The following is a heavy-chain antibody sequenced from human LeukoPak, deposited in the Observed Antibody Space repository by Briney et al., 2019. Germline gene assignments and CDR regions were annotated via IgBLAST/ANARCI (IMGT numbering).Heavy chain of an antibody. J-gene: IGHJ4*02. CDR3: ARHKSSGWYVYVLDY. D-gene: IGHD6-19*01. CDR2: IYYSGST. V-gene: IGHV4-59*08. CDR1: AGSISSYY. Sequence: AETLSLTCTVSAGSISSYYWSWIRQPPGKGLEWIGYIYYSGSTNYNPSLKSRVTISVDTSKNQFSLKLSSVTAADTAVYYCARHKSSGWYVYVLDYWGQGTLVTVSS.